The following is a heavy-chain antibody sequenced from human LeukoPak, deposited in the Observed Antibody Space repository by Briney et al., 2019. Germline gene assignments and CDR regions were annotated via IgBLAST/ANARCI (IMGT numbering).Heavy chain of an antibody. CDR2: IQYDGSKK. J-gene: IGHJ4*02. Sequence: GGSLRLSCVASGFTFSSNGMHWVRQAPGKGLEWVTFIQYDGSKKYYADSVKGRFTISRDNSKNTLYMEMNRLRAEDTAVYYCAKDIGSYYDYWGQGILATVSS. D-gene: IGHD3-10*01. V-gene: IGHV3-30*02. CDR1: GFTFSSNG. CDR3: AKDIGSYYDY.